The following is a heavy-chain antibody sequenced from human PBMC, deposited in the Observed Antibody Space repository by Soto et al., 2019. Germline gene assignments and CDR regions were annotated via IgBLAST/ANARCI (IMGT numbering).Heavy chain of an antibody. CDR3: VRGGYASDI. V-gene: IGHV3-33*01. CDR2: IWYDGSYK. CDR1: GFNFTDYA. J-gene: IGHJ3*02. Sequence: QVQLVESGGGVVQSGRSLRLSCAASGFNFTDYAFHWVRQAPGKGLEWVSVIWYDGSYKYYADSVKGRFTISRDNSKNTLYLHMNSLRVEDTAVYYCVRGGYASDIWGQGTMVTVSS.